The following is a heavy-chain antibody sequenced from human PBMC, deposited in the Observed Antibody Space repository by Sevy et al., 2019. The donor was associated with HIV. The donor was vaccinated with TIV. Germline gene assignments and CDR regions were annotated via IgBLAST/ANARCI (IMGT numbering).Heavy chain of an antibody. Sequence: GGSLRLSCAASRFTFSSYAIHGVRQAPGKGLEWVAFISFDGTNKYYADSVKGRFTISRDNSRSILSLQMDSLRPEDTAIYYCARETTVATIFDYWGRGTLVTVSS. J-gene: IGHJ4*02. CDR1: RFTFSSYA. CDR2: ISFDGTNK. D-gene: IGHD5-12*01. V-gene: IGHV3-30-3*01. CDR3: ARETTVATIFDY.